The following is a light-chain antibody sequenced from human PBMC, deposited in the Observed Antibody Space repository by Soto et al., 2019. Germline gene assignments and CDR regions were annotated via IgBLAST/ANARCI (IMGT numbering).Light chain of an antibody. CDR1: QSVRSN. CDR3: RHYNNWPPWT. J-gene: IGKJ1*01. Sequence: EIVMTQSPVTLSVSPGERATLSCRASQSVRSNIAWYQQKPGQVPRLLIYGASTRATGIPARFSGSGSGTEFLLTISSLQSEDFSVYYCRHYNNWPPWTFGQGTKVEIK. CDR2: GAS. V-gene: IGKV3-15*01.